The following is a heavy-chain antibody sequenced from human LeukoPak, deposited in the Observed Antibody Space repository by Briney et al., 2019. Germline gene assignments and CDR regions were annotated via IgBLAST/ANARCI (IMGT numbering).Heavy chain of an antibody. CDR3: AKDAANYPFFFDF. V-gene: IGHV3-23*01. J-gene: IGHJ4*02. Sequence: GGSLRLSCAASGFTFTNYAMTWVRQAPGKGLEWVSSISGSDSKTYYADSVKGRFTISRDNAKNTVYLQMNSLRAEDTAIYYCAKDAANYPFFFDFWGQGTPVTVSS. D-gene: IGHD4/OR15-4a*01. CDR2: ISGSDSKT. CDR1: GFTFTNYA.